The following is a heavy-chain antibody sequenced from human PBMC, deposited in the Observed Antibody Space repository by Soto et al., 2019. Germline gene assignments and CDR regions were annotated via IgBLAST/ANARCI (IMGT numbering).Heavy chain of an antibody. CDR3: AKDDYYDSSGYFDY. CDR2: ISGSGGST. Sequence: GGSLRLSCAASGFTFSSYAMSWVRQAPGKGLEWVSAISGSGGSTDYADSVKGRFTLSRDNSKNTLYLQMNSLRAEDTAVYYCAKDDYYDSSGYFDYWGQRALVTVSS. V-gene: IGHV3-23*01. J-gene: IGHJ4*02. D-gene: IGHD3-22*01. CDR1: GFTFSSYA.